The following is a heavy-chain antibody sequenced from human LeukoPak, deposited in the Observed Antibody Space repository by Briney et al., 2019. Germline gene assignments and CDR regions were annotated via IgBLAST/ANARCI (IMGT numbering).Heavy chain of an antibody. Sequence: GGSLRLSCAASGFTFSDYWMTWVRQAPGKGLEWVANIKQDESAKFYADSVKGRFTISRENAKNSLYLQMNSLRAEDTAVYYCARDRSEVVPAALFDYWGQGTLVTVSS. D-gene: IGHD2-2*01. CDR2: IKQDESAK. CDR3: ARDRSEVVPAALFDY. J-gene: IGHJ4*02. V-gene: IGHV3-7*01. CDR1: GFTFSDYW.